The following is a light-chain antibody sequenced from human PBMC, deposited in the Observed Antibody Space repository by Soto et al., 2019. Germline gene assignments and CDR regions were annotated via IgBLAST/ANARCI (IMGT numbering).Light chain of an antibody. CDR1: QGINSH. CDR2: AAS. J-gene: IGKJ4*01. Sequence: DIQLPQSLSFVSASVGASVTITCRASQGINSHLAWYQQGPGKAPKLLIYAASTLQSGVPSRFSGSASGTEFTLTISSLQPEEFATYYCKQVSGYPLNVGGGNKVDIK. V-gene: IGKV1-9*01. CDR3: KQVSGYPLN.